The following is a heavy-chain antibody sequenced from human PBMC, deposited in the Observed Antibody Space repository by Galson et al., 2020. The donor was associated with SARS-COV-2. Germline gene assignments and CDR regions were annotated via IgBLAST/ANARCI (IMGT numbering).Heavy chain of an antibody. CDR3: SREGWQGGY. Sequence: GESLKIPCEVPGFPFNDLWMSWFRQAPGKGLEWVANIQGDGSETNYADFVKGRFSISRDNVANSLYLQMNSRRVEDSAVYYCSREGWQGGYWGQGTRVTVSS. CDR1: GFPFNDLW. D-gene: IGHD6-19*01. J-gene: IGHJ4*02. V-gene: IGHV3-7*01. CDR2: IQGDGSET.